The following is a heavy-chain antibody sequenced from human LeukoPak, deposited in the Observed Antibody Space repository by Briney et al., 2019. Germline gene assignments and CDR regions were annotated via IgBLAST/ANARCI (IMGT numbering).Heavy chain of an antibody. CDR3: ARVVYPLYYYYYYGMDV. J-gene: IGHJ6*02. Sequence: PSETLSLTCAVYGGSFSGYYWSWIRQPPGKGLEWIGEINHSGSTNYNPSLKSRVTISVDTSKNRFSLKLSSVTAADTAVYYCARVVYPLYYYYYYGMDVWGQGTTVTVSS. CDR1: GGSFSGYY. D-gene: IGHD3-10*01. CDR2: INHSGST. V-gene: IGHV4-34*01.